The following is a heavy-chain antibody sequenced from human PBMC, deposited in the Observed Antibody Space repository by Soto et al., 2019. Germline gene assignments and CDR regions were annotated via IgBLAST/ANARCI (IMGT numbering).Heavy chain of an antibody. Sequence: GGSLRLSCTASGFTFSTYAMSWVRQAPGKGLEWVSALSGSGASTYYADSVMGRFTVSRDNSNNTLYLQMNSLRADDTAVYFCAKGSSTPTNWFGPWGQGTPVTVAS. J-gene: IGHJ5*02. CDR1: GFTFSTYA. V-gene: IGHV3-23*01. CDR3: AKGSSTPTNWFGP. CDR2: LSGSGAST.